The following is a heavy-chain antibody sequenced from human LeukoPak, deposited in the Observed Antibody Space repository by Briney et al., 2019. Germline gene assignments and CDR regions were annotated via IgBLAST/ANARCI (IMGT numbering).Heavy chain of an antibody. J-gene: IGHJ4*02. CDR1: GYTFTGYY. D-gene: IGHD3-22*01. CDR2: INPNSGDT. V-gene: IGHV1-2*02. Sequence: ASVKVSCKASGYTFTGYYMHWVRQAPGQGLEWMGWINPNSGDTNYAQRFQGRVTMTRDTSISTAYMELSRLRSDDTAVYYCARTGGYYSQSKYWGQGTLVTVSS. CDR3: ARTGGYYSQSKY.